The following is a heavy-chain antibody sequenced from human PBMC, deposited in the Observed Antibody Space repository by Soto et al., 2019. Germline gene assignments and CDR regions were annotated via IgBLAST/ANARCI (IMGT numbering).Heavy chain of an antibody. D-gene: IGHD6-13*01. Sequence: EAQLVESGGGLVQPGGSLRLSCAASGFTFSNYEMHWVRQAPGKGLEYVSGISNNGSHTDYAKSVKGRFTISRDNSGNTLYLQMGSLRDEDMALYYCASRGYGSRWPNVYMDVWGKGTTVTVSS. J-gene: IGHJ6*03. CDR2: ISNNGSHT. V-gene: IGHV3-64*01. CDR3: ASRGYGSRWPNVYMDV. CDR1: GFTFSNYE.